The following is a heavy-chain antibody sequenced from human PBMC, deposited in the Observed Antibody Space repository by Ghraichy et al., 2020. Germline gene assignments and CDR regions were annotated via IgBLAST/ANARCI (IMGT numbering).Heavy chain of an antibody. D-gene: IGHD5-12*01. Sequence: PTLSLTCAISGDSVSSNSAAWNWIRQSPSRGLEWLGRTYYRSKWYNDYAVSVKSRITINPDTSKNQFSLQLNSVTPEDTAVYYCARVGIVATISSWDAFDIWGQGTMVTVSS. J-gene: IGHJ3*02. CDR3: ARVGIVATISSWDAFDI. V-gene: IGHV6-1*01. CDR1: GDSVSSNSAA. CDR2: TYYRSKWYN.